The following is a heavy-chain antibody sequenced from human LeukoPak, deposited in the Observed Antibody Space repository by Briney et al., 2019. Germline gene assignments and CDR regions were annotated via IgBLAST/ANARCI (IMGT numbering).Heavy chain of an antibody. J-gene: IGHJ3*02. Sequence: ASVKVSCKASGYSFTGYYMHWVPQAPGQGLEWVGRISPNSGGTKYAQKFQGRVTLTRDTSISTAYMELSRLTADDTAVYFCATDRGNYNGDSLDMWGQGTMVTVSS. CDR3: ATDRGNYNGDSLDM. CDR2: ISPNSGGT. D-gene: IGHD1-26*01. V-gene: IGHV1-2*06. CDR1: GYSFTGYY.